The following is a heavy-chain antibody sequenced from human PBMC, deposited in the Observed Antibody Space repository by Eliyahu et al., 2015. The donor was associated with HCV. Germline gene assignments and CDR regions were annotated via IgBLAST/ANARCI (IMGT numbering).Heavy chain of an antibody. CDR2: IGYGGGTT. CDR3: AKVLTSWYFDL. Sequence: EVQLXESGGGLIQPGGSLRLSCAASGFTFSTYDMSWVRLAPGKGLQGVSAIGYGGGTTYADSAKGRFTISRDNSKNVLFLQMNSLRADDTAVYFCAKVLTSWYFDLWGRGTLVTVSS. V-gene: IGHV3-23*01. J-gene: IGHJ2*01. D-gene: IGHD4/OR15-4a*01. CDR1: GFTFSTYD.